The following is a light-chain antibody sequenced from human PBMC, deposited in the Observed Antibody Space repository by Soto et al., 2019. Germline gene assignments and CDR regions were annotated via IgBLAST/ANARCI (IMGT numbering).Light chain of an antibody. Sequence: QCALTQPASVSGSPGQSITISCTGTSSDVGGYNYVSWYQQHPGKAPKLMIYEVSNRPSGVSNRFSGSKSGNTASLTISGLQAEDEADYYCSSYTSSSTLFGGGTKLTVL. CDR1: SSDVGGYNY. J-gene: IGLJ2*01. CDR3: SSYTSSSTL. V-gene: IGLV2-14*01. CDR2: EVS.